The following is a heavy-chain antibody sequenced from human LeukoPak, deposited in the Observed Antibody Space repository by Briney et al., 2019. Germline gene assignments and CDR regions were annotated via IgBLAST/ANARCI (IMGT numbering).Heavy chain of an antibody. Sequence: GGSLRLSCAASGLTVSSNHMSWVRQAPGKGLEWVSAISGSGGSTYYADSVKGRFTISRDNSKNTLYLQMNSLRAEDTAVYYCAKDGSFYGLDTYYYYYYMDVWGKGTTVTISS. D-gene: IGHD3/OR15-3a*01. V-gene: IGHV3-23*01. CDR3: AKDGSFYGLDTYYYYYYMDV. J-gene: IGHJ6*03. CDR2: ISGSGGST. CDR1: GLTVSSNH.